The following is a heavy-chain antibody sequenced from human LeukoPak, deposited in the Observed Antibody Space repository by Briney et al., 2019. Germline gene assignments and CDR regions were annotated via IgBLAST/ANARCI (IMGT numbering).Heavy chain of an antibody. CDR1: GGTFSSYA. Sequence: ASVKVSCKASGGTFSSYAISWVRQAPGQGLEWMGGIIPIFGTANYAQKFQGRVTITADESTSTAYMELSSLRSEDTAVYYCARGSIVGAKTLGFGAFDIWGQGTMVTVSS. CDR2: IIPIFGTA. CDR3: ARGSIVGAKTLGFGAFDI. J-gene: IGHJ3*02. V-gene: IGHV1-69*13. D-gene: IGHD1-26*01.